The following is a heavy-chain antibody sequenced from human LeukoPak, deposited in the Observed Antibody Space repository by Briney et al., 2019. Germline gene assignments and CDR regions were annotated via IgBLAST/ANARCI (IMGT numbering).Heavy chain of an antibody. CDR2: IYYSGST. V-gene: IGHV4-59*01. CDR3: ARWYSGYDSRFDP. J-gene: IGHJ5*02. CDR1: GGSISSYY. D-gene: IGHD5-12*01. Sequence: SETLSLTCTVSGGSISSYYWSWIRQPPGKGLEWIGYIYYSGSTNYNPSLKSRVTISVDTSKNQFSLKLSSVTAADTAVYYCARWYSGYDSRFDPGGQGTLVTVSS.